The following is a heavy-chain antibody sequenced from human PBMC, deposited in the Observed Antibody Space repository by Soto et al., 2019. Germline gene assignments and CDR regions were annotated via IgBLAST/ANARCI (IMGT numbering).Heavy chain of an antibody. CDR2: INPSGGST. V-gene: IGHV1-46*01. Sequence: QVQLVQSGAEVKKPGASVKVSCKASGYTFTNYYMHWVRQAPGQGLEWMGIINPSGGSTTYAQTFQGRVTMTRDTSTSTVYRELSSLRSEDTAVYYCARGGGGSLRGHFDFWGQGTLLAVSS. CDR1: GYTFTNYY. J-gene: IGHJ4*02. CDR3: ARGGGGSLRGHFDF. D-gene: IGHD2-15*01.